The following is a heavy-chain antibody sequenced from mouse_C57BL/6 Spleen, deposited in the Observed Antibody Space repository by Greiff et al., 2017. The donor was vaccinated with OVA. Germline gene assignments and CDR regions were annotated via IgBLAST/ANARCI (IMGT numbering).Heavy chain of an antibody. CDR1: GFTFSDYG. D-gene: IGHD2-4*01. J-gene: IGHJ4*01. CDR2: ISSGSSTI. CDR3: ASAKGDYDRDYYAMDY. V-gene: IGHV5-17*01. Sequence: EVKLMESGGGLVKPGGSLKLSCAASGFTFSDYGMHWVRQAPEKGLEWVAYISSGSSTIYYADTVKGRFTISRDNAKNTLFLQMTSLRSEDTAMYYCASAKGDYDRDYYAMDYWGQGTSVTVSS.